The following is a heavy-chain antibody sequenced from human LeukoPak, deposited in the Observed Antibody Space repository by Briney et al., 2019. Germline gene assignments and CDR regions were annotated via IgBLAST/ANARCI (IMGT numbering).Heavy chain of an antibody. CDR1: GYTFTIYG. Sequence: ASVTVSFTASGYTFTIYGISWVRQAPGQGLEWMGWISAYNGNTNYAQKLQGRVTMTTDTSTSTAYMELRSLRSDDTAVYYCARERIAVAEIDYWGQGTLVTVSS. D-gene: IGHD6-19*01. V-gene: IGHV1-18*01. CDR2: ISAYNGNT. CDR3: ARERIAVAEIDY. J-gene: IGHJ4*02.